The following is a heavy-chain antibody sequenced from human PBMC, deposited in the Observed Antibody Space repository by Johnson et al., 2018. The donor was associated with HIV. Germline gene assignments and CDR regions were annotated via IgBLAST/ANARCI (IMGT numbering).Heavy chain of an antibody. Sequence: QVQLVESGVGLVQPGGSLTLSCAVSGFTFSNAWMSWVRQAPGKGLEWVAFIRYDGSNQYYADSVKGRFTISRDNSKNTLYLQMGSLRAEDTAVYYCARGPKNPGLDAFDIWGQGTVVTVSS. J-gene: IGHJ3*02. D-gene: IGHD1-14*01. CDR2: IRYDGSNQ. V-gene: IGHV3-30*02. CDR1: GFTFSNAW. CDR3: ARGPKNPGLDAFDI.